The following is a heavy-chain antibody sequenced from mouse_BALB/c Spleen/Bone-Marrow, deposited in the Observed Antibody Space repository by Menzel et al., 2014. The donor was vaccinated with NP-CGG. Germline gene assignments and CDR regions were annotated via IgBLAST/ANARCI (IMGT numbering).Heavy chain of an antibody. J-gene: IGHJ3*01. V-gene: IGHV7-1*02. CDR2: RGNKTHDYIT. CDR1: GFPFSDFY. Sequence: EGQLVESGGGWAQPGSSLRLSCATSGFPFSDFYMEWVRQPPGKRLEWIAARGNKTHDYITEYSASVKGRFIVSRDTFQSILYLQMNALRAEDTAIYYCARGNYVTPFAYWGQGTLVTVSA. CDR3: ARGNYVTPFAY. D-gene: IGHD1-1*01.